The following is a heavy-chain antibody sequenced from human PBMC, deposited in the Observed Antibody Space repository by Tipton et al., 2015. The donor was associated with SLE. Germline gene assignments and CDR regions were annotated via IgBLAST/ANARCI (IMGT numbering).Heavy chain of an antibody. V-gene: IGHV3-48*03. CDR1: GFNLGGFE. D-gene: IGHD4-17*01. CDR3: ATQLTTVTGFDY. J-gene: IGHJ4*02. Sequence: GSLRLSCEASGFNLGGFEMNWVRQAPGRGLEWVAFVSKSGMTTYYADSVKGRFTISRDNSKNTLYLQMNSLRAEDTAVYYCATQLTTVTGFDYWGQGTLVTVSS. CDR2: VSKSGMTT.